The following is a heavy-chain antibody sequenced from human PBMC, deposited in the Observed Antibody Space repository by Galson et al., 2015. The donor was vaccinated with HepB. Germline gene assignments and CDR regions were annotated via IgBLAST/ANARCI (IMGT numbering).Heavy chain of an antibody. CDR3: ARDMWNGDLYYYYYGMDV. CDR1: GFTFSSYG. J-gene: IGHJ6*02. D-gene: IGHD4-17*01. Sequence: SLRLSCAASGFTFSSYGMHWVRQAPGKGLEWVAVIWYDGSNKYYADSVKGRFTISRDNSKNTLYLQMNSLRVEDTAVYYCARDMWNGDLYYYYYGMDVWGQGTTVTVSS. CDR2: IWYDGSNK. V-gene: IGHV3-33*08.